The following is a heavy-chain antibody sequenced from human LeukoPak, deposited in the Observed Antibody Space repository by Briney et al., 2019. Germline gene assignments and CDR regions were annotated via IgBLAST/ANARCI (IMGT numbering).Heavy chain of an antibody. CDR3: ARGGYVGFSDYYYYGMDV. CDR1: GVSISSGDYY. V-gene: IGHV4-30-4*01. CDR2: IYYSGST. J-gene: IGHJ6*02. D-gene: IGHD1-26*01. Sequence: SETLSLTCTVSGVSISSGDYYWSWIRQPPGKGLEWIGYIYYSGSTYYNPSLKSRVTISVDTSKNQFSLKLSSVTAADTAVYYCARGGYVGFSDYYYYGMDVWGQGTTVTVSS.